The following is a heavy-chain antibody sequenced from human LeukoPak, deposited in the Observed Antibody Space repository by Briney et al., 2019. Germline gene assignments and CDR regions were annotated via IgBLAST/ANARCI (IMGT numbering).Heavy chain of an antibody. V-gene: IGHV3-48*03. Sequence: GGSLRLSCAASGFTFSSYEMNWVRQAPGKGLEWVSYISSSGSTIYYADSVKGRFTISRDSAKNSLYLQMNSLRAEDTAVYYCARDVVLSGWNSFDYWGQGTLVTVSS. CDR1: GFTFSSYE. J-gene: IGHJ4*02. CDR2: ISSSGSTI. CDR3: ARDVVLSGWNSFDY. D-gene: IGHD6-19*01.